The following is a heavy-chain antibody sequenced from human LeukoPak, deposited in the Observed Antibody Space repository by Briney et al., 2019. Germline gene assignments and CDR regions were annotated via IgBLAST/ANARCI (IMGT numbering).Heavy chain of an antibody. CDR3: ARDFSTFGGSDY. V-gene: IGHV3-21*01. J-gene: IGHJ4*02. CDR2: ITSSSRYI. D-gene: IGHD2/OR15-2a*01. Sequence: GGSLRLSCAASGFTFSSYIMNWVRQAPGKGLEWVSSITSSSRYIYYADSVKGRFTISRDNAKNSLYLQMNSLRAEDTAVYYCARDFSTFGGSDYWGQGTLVTVSS. CDR1: GFTFSSYI.